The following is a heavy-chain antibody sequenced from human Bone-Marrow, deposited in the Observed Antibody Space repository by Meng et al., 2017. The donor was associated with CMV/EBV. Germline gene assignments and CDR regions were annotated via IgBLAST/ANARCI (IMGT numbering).Heavy chain of an antibody. J-gene: IGHJ6*02. CDR1: GFTFSSYA. V-gene: IGHV3-30*04. Sequence: GESLKISCAASGFTFSSYAMSWVRQAPGKGLEWVAVISYDGSNKYYADSVKGRFTISRDNSKNTLYLQMNSLRAEDTAVYYCAKVGGAGRRYYYYGMDVWGQGTTVTVSS. D-gene: IGHD3-10*01. CDR3: AKVGGAGRRYYYYGMDV. CDR2: ISYDGSNK.